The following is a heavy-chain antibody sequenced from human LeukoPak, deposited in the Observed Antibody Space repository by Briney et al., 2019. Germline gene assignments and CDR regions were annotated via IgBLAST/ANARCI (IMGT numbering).Heavy chain of an antibody. CDR2: IIPILGIA. CDR1: GGTFSSYA. CDR3: ARGVYSSSWYPY. J-gene: IGHJ4*02. V-gene: IGHV1-69*04. Sequence: ASVKVSCKASGGTFSSYAISWVRQAPGQGLEWMGRIIPILGIANYAQKFQGRVTMTTDTSTSTAYMELRSLRSDDTAVYYCARGVYSSSWYPYWGQGTLVTVSS. D-gene: IGHD6-13*01.